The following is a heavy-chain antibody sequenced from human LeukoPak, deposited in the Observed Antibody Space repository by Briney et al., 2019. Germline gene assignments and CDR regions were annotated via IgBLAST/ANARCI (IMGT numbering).Heavy chain of an antibody. D-gene: IGHD2-15*01. CDR2: IYSNGKE. CDR1: GFSVDSNY. CDR3: ARESPTSGIDS. V-gene: IGHV3-53*01. J-gene: IGHJ5*01. Sequence: PRGSLRLSCLASGFSVDSNYMSWVRQAPGKGLEWVSVIYSNGKEYYAESAKGRFTISRDISKNSLDLQMNRLRGDDTAVYYCARESPTSGIDSWGQGTLVIVSS.